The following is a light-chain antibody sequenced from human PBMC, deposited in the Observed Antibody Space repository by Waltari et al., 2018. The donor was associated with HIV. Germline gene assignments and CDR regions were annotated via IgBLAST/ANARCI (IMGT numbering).Light chain of an antibody. V-gene: IGKV3-15*01. CDR1: ESVGSN. CDR3: QQSDNWPMYT. J-gene: IGKJ2*01. CDR2: GAS. Sequence: IVMTQSPVTLSVSPGERVTLSCRASESVGSNLAWYQQKRGQAPRVLIYGASTRATGVPARFRGGGSGTDFTLTISGLQSEDFAIYYCQQSDNWPMYTFGQGTKLEIK.